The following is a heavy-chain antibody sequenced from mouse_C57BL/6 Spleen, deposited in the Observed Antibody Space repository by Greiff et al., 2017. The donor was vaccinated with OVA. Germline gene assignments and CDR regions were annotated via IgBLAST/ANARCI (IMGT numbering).Heavy chain of an antibody. CDR1: GYSITSDY. CDR3: ARYPTTVVARYWYFDV. Sequence: EVKLEESGPGLAKPSQTLSLTCSVTGYSITSDYWNWIRKFPGNKLEYMGYISYSGSTYYNPSLKSRISITRDTSKNQYYLQLNSVTTEDTATYYCARYPTTVVARYWYFDVWGTGTAVTVSS. CDR2: ISYSGST. J-gene: IGHJ1*03. V-gene: IGHV3-8*01. D-gene: IGHD1-1*01.